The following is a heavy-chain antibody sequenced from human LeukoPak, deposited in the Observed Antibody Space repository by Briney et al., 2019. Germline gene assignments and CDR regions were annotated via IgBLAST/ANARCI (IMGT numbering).Heavy chain of an antibody. CDR2: IYYSGST. Sequence: PSETLSLTCTVSGGSISSYYWSWIRQPPGKGLEWIGYIYYSGSTNYNPSLKSRVTISVDTSKNQFSLKLSSVTAADTAVYYCAREGVGDYGSFDIWGQGTMVTVFS. CDR3: AREGVGDYGSFDI. CDR1: GGSISSYY. V-gene: IGHV4-59*01. J-gene: IGHJ3*02. D-gene: IGHD4-17*01.